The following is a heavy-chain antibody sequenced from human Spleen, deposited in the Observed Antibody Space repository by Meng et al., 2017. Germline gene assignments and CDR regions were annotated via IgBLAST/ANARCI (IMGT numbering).Heavy chain of an antibody. Sequence: VQLVGSGGGLVNPGGSLRLSCAASGFTFSEYYMSWIRQAPGKGLEWVSVIYSGGTTYYADSVKGRFSISRDNSKNTLYLQMNSLRAEDTAVYYCASGDYDSFIFDIWGQGTLVTVSS. J-gene: IGHJ3*02. D-gene: IGHD4-17*01. CDR3: ASGDYDSFIFDI. CDR2: IYSGGTT. V-gene: IGHV3-66*02. CDR1: GFTFSEYY.